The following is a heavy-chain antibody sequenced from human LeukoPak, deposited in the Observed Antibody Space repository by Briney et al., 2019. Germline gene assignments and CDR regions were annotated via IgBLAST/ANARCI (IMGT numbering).Heavy chain of an antibody. CDR3: ARVTNTGYYYFEY. V-gene: IGHV4-38-2*01. Sequence: SETLSLTCAVSGYSISSCYYWGWIRQPPGKGLEWIGSIYHSGRTYHNPSLKSRVTISVDTSKNQFSLKLNSVTAADTAVYYCARVTNTGYYYFEYWGQGTLVTVSS. J-gene: IGHJ4*02. CDR2: IYHSGRT. CDR1: GYSISSCYY. D-gene: IGHD3-9*01.